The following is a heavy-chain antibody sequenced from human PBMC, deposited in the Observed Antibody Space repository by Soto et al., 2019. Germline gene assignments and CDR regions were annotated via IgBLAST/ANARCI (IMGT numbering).Heavy chain of an antibody. J-gene: IGHJ3*02. D-gene: IGHD3-3*01. CDR2: IWYDGSNK. CDR3: AREGLRFLDPDACYI. V-gene: IGHV3-33*01. Sequence: GGSLRLSCAASGFTFSSYGMHWVRQAPGKGLEWVAVIWYDGSNKYYADSVKGRFTISRDNSKNTLYLQMNSLRAEDTAVYYCAREGLRFLDPDACYIWGQGTMVTVSS. CDR1: GFTFSSYG.